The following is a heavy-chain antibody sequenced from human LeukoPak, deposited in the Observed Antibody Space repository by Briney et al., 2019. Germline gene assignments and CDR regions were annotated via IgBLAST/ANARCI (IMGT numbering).Heavy chain of an antibody. V-gene: IGHV3-53*01. J-gene: IGHJ4*02. CDR1: GFTVSSNY. CDR3: ARVGGVSEFDC. D-gene: IGHD3-16*01. CDR2: IYSGGST. Sequence: GGSLRLSCAASGFTVSSNYMSWVRQAPGKGLEWVSVIYSGGSTYYADSVKGRFTISRDNAKSTLYLQMNSLRAEDTAVYYCARVGGVSEFDCWGQGTLVTVSS.